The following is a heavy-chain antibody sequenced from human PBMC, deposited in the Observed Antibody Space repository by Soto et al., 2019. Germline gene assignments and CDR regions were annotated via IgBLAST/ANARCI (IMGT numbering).Heavy chain of an antibody. CDR1: GYTFTGYY. CDR3: ARGNYDILTGYYSSFDY. CDR2: INPNSGGT. V-gene: IGHV1-2*04. J-gene: IGHJ4*02. D-gene: IGHD3-9*01. Sequence: ASVKVSCKASGYTFTGYYMHWVRQAPGQGLEWMGWINPNSGGTNYGQKFQGWVTITRDTSISTAYMELSRLRADDTAVYYCARGNYDILTGYYSSFDYWGQGTLVTVSS.